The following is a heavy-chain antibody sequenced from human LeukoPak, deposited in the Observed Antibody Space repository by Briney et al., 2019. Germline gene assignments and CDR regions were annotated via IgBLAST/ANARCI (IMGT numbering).Heavy chain of an antibody. J-gene: IGHJ4*02. CDR2: IYHSGIT. CDR3: ARTHYYDSSGYYYDY. Sequence: SETLSLTCTVSGGSINTSTRYYWGWIRQPPGKGLEYIGIIYHSGITYYNPSLKSRVTISVDTSKNQFSLKLTPVTAADTAVYYCARTHYYDSSGYYYDYWGQGTLVTVS. D-gene: IGHD3-22*01. CDR1: GGSINTSTRYY. V-gene: IGHV4-39*01.